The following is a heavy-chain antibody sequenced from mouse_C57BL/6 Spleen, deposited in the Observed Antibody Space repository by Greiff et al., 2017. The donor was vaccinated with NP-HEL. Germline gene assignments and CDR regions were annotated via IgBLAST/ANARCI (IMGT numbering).Heavy chain of an antibody. D-gene: IGHD2-3*01. J-gene: IGHJ1*03. V-gene: IGHV5-16*01. Sequence: EVMLVESEGGLVQPGSSMKLSCTASGFTFSDYYMAWVRQVPEKGLEWVANINYDGSSTYYLDSLKSRFIISRDNAKNILYLQMSSLKSEDTATYYCARRGYDGYYDWYFDVWGTGTTVTVSS. CDR3: ARRGYDGYYDWYFDV. CDR2: INYDGSST. CDR1: GFTFSDYY.